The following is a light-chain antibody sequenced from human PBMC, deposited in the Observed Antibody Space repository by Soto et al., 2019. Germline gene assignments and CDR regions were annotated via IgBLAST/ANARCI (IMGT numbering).Light chain of an antibody. CDR2: AAS. CDR3: QQSFSSPPWT. Sequence: DSQMTQSPSSLAASVVDSVTITCRASQNIKSYLNCYQQKPGKAPNLLIYAASSLHSGVPSRFSGSGSATDFTPTISILQPEDFATYYCQQSFSSPPWTFGQGTKVDIK. CDR1: QNIKSY. V-gene: IGKV1-39*01. J-gene: IGKJ1*01.